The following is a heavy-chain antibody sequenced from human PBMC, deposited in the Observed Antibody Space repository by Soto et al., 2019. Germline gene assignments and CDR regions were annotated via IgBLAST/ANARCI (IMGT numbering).Heavy chain of an antibody. CDR1: GGSFSGYY. J-gene: IGHJ4*02. V-gene: IGHV4-34*01. CDR2: INHSGST. CDR3: ARGVVGDCSGGSCYSPLTHHGANYFDC. Sequence: PSETLSLTCAVYGGSFSGYYWSWIRQPPGKGLEWIGEINHSGSTNYNPSLKSRVTISVDTSKNQFSLKLSSVTAADTAVYYCARGVVGDCSGGSCYSPLTHHGANYFDCWGQGTLVTVSS. D-gene: IGHD2-15*01.